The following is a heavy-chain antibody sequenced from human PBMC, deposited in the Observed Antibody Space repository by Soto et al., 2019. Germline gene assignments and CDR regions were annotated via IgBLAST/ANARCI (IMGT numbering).Heavy chain of an antibody. CDR2: ISTYNGNT. CDR1: GYTFTSYG. V-gene: IGHV1-18*01. D-gene: IGHD3-9*01. J-gene: IGHJ4*02. CDR3: ARGANFYYDIFYFDY. Sequence: QVQLVQSGAEVKKPGASVKVSCKASGYTFTSYGISWVRQAPGQGLEWMGWISTYNGNTNYAQKLQGRVTMTTDTSTSTAYMELRGLRSDDTAVYSCARGANFYYDIFYFDYWGQGTLVTVSS.